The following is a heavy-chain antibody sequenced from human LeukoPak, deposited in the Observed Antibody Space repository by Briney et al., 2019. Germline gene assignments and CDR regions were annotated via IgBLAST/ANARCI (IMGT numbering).Heavy chain of an antibody. CDR3: ARDYLAASDY. CDR1: GGSISSGSYY. D-gene: IGHD6-6*01. Sequence: PSETLSLTCTVSGGSISSGSYYWSWIRQPAGRGLEWIGRISTSGSTNYNPSLKSRVTISVDTSKNQFSLKLSSVTAADAAVYYCARDYLAASDYWGQGTLVTVSS. CDR2: ISTSGST. J-gene: IGHJ4*02. V-gene: IGHV4-61*02.